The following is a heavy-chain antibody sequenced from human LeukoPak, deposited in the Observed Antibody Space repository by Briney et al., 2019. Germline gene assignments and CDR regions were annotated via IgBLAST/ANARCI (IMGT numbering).Heavy chain of an antibody. CDR1: GFTVSSNY. CDR3: ASAEPRGIIWYPY. J-gene: IGHJ4*02. CDR2: IYHSGST. Sequence: KPGGSLRLSCAASGFTVSSNYMSWVRQPPGKGLEWIGEIYHSGSTNYNPSLKSRVTMSVDKSKNQFSLKLSSVTAADTAVYYCASAEPRGIIWYPYWGQGTLVTVSS. D-gene: IGHD6-13*01. V-gene: IGHV4-4*02.